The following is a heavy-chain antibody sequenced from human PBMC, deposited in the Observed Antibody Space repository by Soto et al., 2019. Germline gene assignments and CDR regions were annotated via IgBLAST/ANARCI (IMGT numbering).Heavy chain of an antibody. CDR1: GDSINSADYY. D-gene: IGHD3-22*01. V-gene: IGHV4-30-4*01. CDR3: ARVVQFYDSSGYSFYYFDY. CDR2: IYYSRSD. J-gene: IGHJ4*01. Sequence: SETLSLTCTVSGDSINSADYYWSWLRQPPGKGLEWIGYIYYSRSDYYNPSLGRRATITIDTSRNQFSLNLMSVTAADTAVYYCARVVQFYDSSGYSFYYFDYWRHGALVTVSS.